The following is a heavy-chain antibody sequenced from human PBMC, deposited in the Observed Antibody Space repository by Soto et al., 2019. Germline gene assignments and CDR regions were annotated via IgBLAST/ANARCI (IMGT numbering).Heavy chain of an antibody. Sequence: QVQLQESGPGLLKPSGTLSLTGIVSGGSITSYTWSWFRRPPGRGLEWIGYIYFSGSANYNPSLKSRFTISVDTSKNQFSLKLSSVTAADTAVYYCARRYSGYGDYWGQGTLVTVSS. CDR1: GGSITSYT. J-gene: IGHJ4*02. CDR3: ARRYSGYGDY. D-gene: IGHD5-12*01. CDR2: IYFSGSA. V-gene: IGHV4-59*08.